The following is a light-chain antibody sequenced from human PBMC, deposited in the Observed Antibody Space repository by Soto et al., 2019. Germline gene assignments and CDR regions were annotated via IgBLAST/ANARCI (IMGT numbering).Light chain of an antibody. V-gene: IGLV2-14*01. Sequence: QSALTQPASVSGSPGQSITISCTGTSSDVGGYNYVSWYQQHPGKAPKLMIYEVSNRPSGVSNRFSGSKSGNTASLTISGLQAEEEADYYGSSYTSSSTPGVFGTGTKLTVL. J-gene: IGLJ1*01. CDR1: SSDVGGYNY. CDR3: SSYTSSSTPGV. CDR2: EVS.